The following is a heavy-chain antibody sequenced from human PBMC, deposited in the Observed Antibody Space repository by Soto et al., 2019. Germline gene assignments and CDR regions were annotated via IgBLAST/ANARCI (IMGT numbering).Heavy chain of an antibody. V-gene: IGHV3-21*01. CDR1: GFTFSSYS. CDR2: ISSSSSYI. D-gene: IGHD3-22*01. CDR3: ARDLANYDSSGYYPEAFDI. J-gene: IGHJ3*02. Sequence: PGGSLRLSCAASGFTFSSYSMNWVRQAPGKGLEWVSSISSSSSYIYYADSVKGRFTISRDNAKNSLYLQMNSLRAEDTAVYYCARDLANYDSSGYYPEAFDIWGQGTMVTVSS.